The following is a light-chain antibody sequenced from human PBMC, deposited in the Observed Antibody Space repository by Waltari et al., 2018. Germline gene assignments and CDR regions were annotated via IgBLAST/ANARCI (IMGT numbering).Light chain of an antibody. J-gene: IGLJ2*01. Sequence: SFELTQSPSVSVSLGQTATIPCAGDKLGSKYVSWYKQKPGQSPVLVVYQDNRRPSRSPERFSGSNSGSTATLIISGTQAMDEADYYCQAWDSTTAVFGGGTKLTVL. CDR1: KLGSKY. V-gene: IGLV3-1*01. CDR2: QDN. CDR3: QAWDSTTAV.